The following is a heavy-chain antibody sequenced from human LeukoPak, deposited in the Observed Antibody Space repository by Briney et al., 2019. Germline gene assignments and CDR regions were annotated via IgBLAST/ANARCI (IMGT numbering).Heavy chain of an antibody. D-gene: IGHD1-26*01. CDR3: AKELTVRATKRQFDH. Sequence: GGAPGPPCAAAGFIFSDYCMPRGRPAPGKGVGGGGFLRYDGSDKYYVDSVRGRFTISRDNSMNTLYLQMNSLRPEDRAVYYCAKELTVRATKRQFDHWGQGTLVIVSS. V-gene: IGHV3-30*02. CDR2: LRYDGSDK. CDR1: GFIFSDYC. J-gene: IGHJ4*02.